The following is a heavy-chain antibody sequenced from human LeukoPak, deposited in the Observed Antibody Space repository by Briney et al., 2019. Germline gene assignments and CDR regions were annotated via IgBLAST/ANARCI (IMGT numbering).Heavy chain of an antibody. D-gene: IGHD6-6*01. CDR2: FNHSGST. V-gene: IGHV4-34*01. CDR3: ATASQRSPYSSSSAGWFDP. CDR1: GGSFSGYY. Sequence: SETLSLTCAVSGGSFSGYYWSWIRQPPGKGLEWIGEFNHSGSTNYNPSLKSRVTISVDTSKNQFSLKLSSVTAADTAVYYCATASQRSPYSSSSAGWFDPWGQGTLVTVSS. J-gene: IGHJ5*02.